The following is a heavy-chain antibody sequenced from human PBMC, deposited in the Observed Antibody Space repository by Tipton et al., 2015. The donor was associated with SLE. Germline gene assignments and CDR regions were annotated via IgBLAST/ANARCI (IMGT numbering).Heavy chain of an antibody. CDR3: TGVGSGPGTDY. D-gene: IGHD6-13*01. CDR2: IFYSGS. Sequence: TLSLACIVSGGSINDYYWGWFRQSPGKGLERIASIFYSGSNYNPSLKNRVTISLDTSKRQFSLRLTPVTAADTAVYYCTGVGSGPGTDYWGQGTQVTVSS. V-gene: IGHV4-59*01. J-gene: IGHJ4*02. CDR1: GGSINDYY.